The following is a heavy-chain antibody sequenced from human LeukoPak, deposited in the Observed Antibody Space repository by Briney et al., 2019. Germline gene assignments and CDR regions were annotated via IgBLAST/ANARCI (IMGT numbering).Heavy chain of an antibody. CDR1: GFTFSSYS. CDR2: ISSSSYI. Sequence: GGSLRLSCAASGFTFSSYSMNWVRQAPGKGLEWVSSISSSSYIYYADSVKGRFTISRDNAKNSLYLQMNSLRAEDTAVYYCARDLGGSGSVWFDPWGQGTLVTVSS. D-gene: IGHD3-10*01. V-gene: IGHV3-21*01. J-gene: IGHJ5*02. CDR3: ARDLGGSGSVWFDP.